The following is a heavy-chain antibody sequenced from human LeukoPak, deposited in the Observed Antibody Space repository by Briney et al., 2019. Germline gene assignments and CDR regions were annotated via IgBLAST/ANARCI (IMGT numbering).Heavy chain of an antibody. CDR3: TTWDDYGDYPNWFGP. Sequence: GGSLRLSCAASGFTFSSYAMSWVRQAPGKGLEWVSAISGSGGSTYYADSVKGRFTISRDNSKNTLYLQMNSLRAEDTAVYYCTTWDDYGDYPNWFGPWGQGTLVTVSS. CDR1: GFTFSSYA. J-gene: IGHJ5*02. D-gene: IGHD4-17*01. CDR2: ISGSGGST. V-gene: IGHV3-23*01.